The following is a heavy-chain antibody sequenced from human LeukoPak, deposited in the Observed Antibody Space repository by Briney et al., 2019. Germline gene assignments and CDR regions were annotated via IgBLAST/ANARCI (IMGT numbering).Heavy chain of an antibody. J-gene: IGHJ5*02. CDR2: ISSSSSYI. CDR1: GFIFSSYS. V-gene: IGHV3-21*01. Sequence: GGSLRLSCAASGFIFSSYSLSWVRQAPGKGLEWVSSISSSSSYIYYADSVKGRFTISRDNAKNSLYLQMSSLRAEDTAVYYCARDRWFDPWGQGTLVTVSS. CDR3: ARDRWFDP.